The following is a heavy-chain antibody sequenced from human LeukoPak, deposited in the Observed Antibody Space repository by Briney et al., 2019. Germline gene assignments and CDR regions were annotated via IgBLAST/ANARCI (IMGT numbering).Heavy chain of an antibody. J-gene: IGHJ6*03. Sequence: GGSLRLSCAASGFSVSSNFMSWVRQAPGKGLEGGAVIYSGGTTYYADSVKGRFTISRDNSKNTLSLQMNSLRAEDTAVYYCARDGYGNNYMDVWGKGTTVTVSS. CDR3: ARDGYGNNYMDV. V-gene: IGHV3-53*01. D-gene: IGHD1/OR15-1a*01. CDR2: IYSGGTT. CDR1: GFSVSSNF.